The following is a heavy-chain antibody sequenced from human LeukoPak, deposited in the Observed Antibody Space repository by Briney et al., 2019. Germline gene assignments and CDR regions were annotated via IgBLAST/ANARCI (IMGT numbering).Heavy chain of an antibody. CDR3: ARGIYDYVWGSYRYRGGSWFDP. D-gene: IGHD3-16*02. V-gene: IGHV4-39*07. Sequence: SETLSLTCTVSGGSISSSSYYWGWIRQPPGKGLEWIGSIYYSGSTYYNPSLKSRVTISVDTSKNQFSLKLSSVTAADTAVYYCARGIYDYVWGSYRYRGGSWFDPWGQGTLVTVSS. CDR2: IYYSGST. J-gene: IGHJ5*02. CDR1: GGSISSSSYY.